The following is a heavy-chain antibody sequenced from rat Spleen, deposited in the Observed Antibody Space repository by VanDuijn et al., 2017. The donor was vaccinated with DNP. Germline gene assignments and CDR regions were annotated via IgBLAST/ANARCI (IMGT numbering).Heavy chain of an antibody. J-gene: IGHJ2*01. Sequence: EVQLVESGGGLVQPGRSLKLSCAASGFTFRDYYMAWVRQVPTKGLEWVAYISYDGGRNYNGDSVKGRFTISRDNAKSTLYLQMNSLRSEDMATYYCARHGGEQVFDYWGQGVMVTVSS. V-gene: IGHV5-22*01. CDR1: GFTFRDYY. CDR3: ARHGGEQVFDY. CDR2: ISYDGGRN. D-gene: IGHD1-1*01.